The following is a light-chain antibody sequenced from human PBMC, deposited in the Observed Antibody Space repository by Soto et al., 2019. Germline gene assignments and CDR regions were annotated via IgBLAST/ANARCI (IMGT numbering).Light chain of an antibody. V-gene: IGKV1-16*02. J-gene: IGKJ2*01. Sequence: DIQMTQSPSSLSASVGDRVTITCRASQGINTYLAWFQQKPGEAPRSLIYSASRLQSAVPSKFSGSGSGTDFALTISSLQPEDFATYYCQQYSSYPYTFGQGTRLEIK. CDR3: QQYSSYPYT. CDR2: SAS. CDR1: QGINTY.